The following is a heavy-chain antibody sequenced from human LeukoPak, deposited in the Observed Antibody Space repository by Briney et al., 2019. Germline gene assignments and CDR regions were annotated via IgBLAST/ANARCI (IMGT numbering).Heavy chain of an antibody. D-gene: IGHD3-9*01. Sequence: PGGSLRLSCAASGFTFSSYAMNWVRQAPGKGLEWVAGISSGDRTFHAESVKGRFTISRDKYKDTLYLQMNSLRAEDTAVYYCAKDATASPYFHWFDIWGQGTQVIVSS. CDR2: ISSGDRT. CDR1: GFTFSSYA. V-gene: IGHV3-23*01. CDR3: AKDATASPYFHWFDI. J-gene: IGHJ3*02.